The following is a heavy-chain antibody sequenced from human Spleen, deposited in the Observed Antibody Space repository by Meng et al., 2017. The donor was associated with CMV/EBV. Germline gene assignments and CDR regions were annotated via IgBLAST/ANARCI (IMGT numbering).Heavy chain of an antibody. CDR2: ISRSSTSI. Sequence: ASGFTFSTYTMHWVRQAPGKGLEWVSSISRSSTSIYYADSVKGRFTISRDNAENSLFLHMSSLRAEDTAMYYCARALSHSGTNYFDYWGQGTLVTVSS. D-gene: IGHD1-1*01. V-gene: IGHV3-21*01. J-gene: IGHJ4*02. CDR1: GFTFSTYT. CDR3: ARALSHSGTNYFDY.